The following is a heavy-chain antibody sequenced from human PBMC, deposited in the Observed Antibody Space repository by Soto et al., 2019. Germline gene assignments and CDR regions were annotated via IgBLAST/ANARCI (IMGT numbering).Heavy chain of an antibody. D-gene: IGHD3-16*02. CDR2: ISFDGTNI. CDR1: GFTFSSYG. Sequence: QVQLVDSGGGVVQPGRSLRLSCAASGFTFSSYGMHWVRQAPGKGLEWVAVISFDGTNIYYADSVKGRFTISRDNSKNTLSLQMNSLRAEDTAVYYCAKERMITFGGVIAVFDYWGQGTLVTVSS. J-gene: IGHJ4*02. CDR3: AKERMITFGGVIAVFDY. V-gene: IGHV3-30*18.